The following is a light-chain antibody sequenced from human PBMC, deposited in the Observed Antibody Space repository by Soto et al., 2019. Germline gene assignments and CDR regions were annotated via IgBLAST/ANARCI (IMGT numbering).Light chain of an antibody. CDR1: QSVSSSY. V-gene: IGKV3-20*01. CDR2: GAS. Sequence: EIVLTQSPGTLSLSPGERATLSCRASQSVSSSYLAWYQQKPGQAPRLLIYGASSRATVIPDRFSGSGSGTDFTLTISRLEPEDFAVYYCQQYGSAPRTFGQGTKVESK. J-gene: IGKJ1*01. CDR3: QQYGSAPRT.